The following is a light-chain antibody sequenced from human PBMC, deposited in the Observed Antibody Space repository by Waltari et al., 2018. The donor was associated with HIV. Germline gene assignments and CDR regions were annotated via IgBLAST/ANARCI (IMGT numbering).Light chain of an antibody. CDR2: AAS. J-gene: IGKJ4*01. Sequence: DIQMTQSPSSLSASVGDRVTITCRSSQTISTFLNWYQHRPGKAPKLLIYAASSLHSGVPSRLSGSGSGTDFTLTISSLQPEDFATYYCQQSYSSPQVTFGGGTKVEIK. V-gene: IGKV1-39*01. CDR1: QTISTF. CDR3: QQSYSSPQVT.